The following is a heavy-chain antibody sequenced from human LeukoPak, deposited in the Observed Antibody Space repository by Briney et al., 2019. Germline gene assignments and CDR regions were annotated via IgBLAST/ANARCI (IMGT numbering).Heavy chain of an antibody. V-gene: IGHV1-2*02. CDR1: GYTFTGHY. CDR3: ARGWERWLQFLGY. J-gene: IGHJ4*02. Sequence: PWASVKVSCKASGYTFTGHYMHWVRQAPGQGLEWMGWINPNSGGTNYAQKFQGRVTMTRDTSISTAYMELSSLRSEDTAVYYCARGWERWLQFLGYWGQGTLVTVSS. D-gene: IGHD5-24*01. CDR2: INPNSGGT.